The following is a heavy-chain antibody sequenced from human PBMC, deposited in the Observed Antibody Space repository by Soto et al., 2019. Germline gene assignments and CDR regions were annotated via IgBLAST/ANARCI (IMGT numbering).Heavy chain of an antibody. V-gene: IGHV1-46*01. CDR1: GYTFTRYY. J-gene: IGHJ5*02. Sequence: ASVKVSCKASGYTFTRYYIHWVRQAPGQGLEWMGIINPSGGSTSYAQKFQGRVTMTRDTSTSTVYMELSSLRSEDTAVYYCSRVSRRHLTGGWFDPWGQGTLVTVSS. CDR2: INPSGGST. CDR3: SRVSRRHLTGGWFDP. D-gene: IGHD3-9*01.